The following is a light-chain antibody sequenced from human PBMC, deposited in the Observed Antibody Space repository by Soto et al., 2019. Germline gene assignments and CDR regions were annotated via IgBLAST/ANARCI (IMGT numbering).Light chain of an antibody. CDR1: SSNIGSKY. Sequence: LTQPPSASGTPGQRVTISCSGSSSNIGSKYVYWYQQLPGTAPKLLIYRNNQRPSGVPDRFSGSKSGTSASLAISGLRSEDEADYYCAAWDDSLSGLYVFGTGTKLTVL. J-gene: IGLJ1*01. CDR2: RNN. CDR3: AAWDDSLSGLYV. V-gene: IGLV1-47*01.